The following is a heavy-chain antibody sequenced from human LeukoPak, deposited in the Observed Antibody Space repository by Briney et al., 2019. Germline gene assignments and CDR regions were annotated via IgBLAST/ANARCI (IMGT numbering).Heavy chain of an antibody. CDR2: IYYSGST. Sequence: SETLSLTCTASGGSISSYYRSSIRQPPGKGLEWIGYIYYSGSTNYNPSLKSRVTISVDTSKNQFSLKLSSVTAADTAVYYCARDMGDSSGYNFDYWGQGTLVTVSS. CDR3: ARDMGDSSGYNFDY. V-gene: IGHV4-59*01. CDR1: GGSISSYY. J-gene: IGHJ4*02. D-gene: IGHD3-22*01.